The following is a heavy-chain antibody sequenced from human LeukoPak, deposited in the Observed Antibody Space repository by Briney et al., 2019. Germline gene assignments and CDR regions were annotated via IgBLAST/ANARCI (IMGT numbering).Heavy chain of an antibody. D-gene: IGHD3-22*01. CDR1: GGSISSYY. J-gene: IGHJ5*02. V-gene: IGHV4-59*01. CDR2: IYYSGST. CDR3: ARDSYYYDSSGYYYWFDP. Sequence: SETLSLTCTVSGGSISSYYWSWIRQPPGKGLEWIGYIYYSGSTNYNPSLESRVTISVDTSKNQFSLKLSSVTAADTAVYYCARDSYYYDSSGYYYWFDPWGQGTLVTVSS.